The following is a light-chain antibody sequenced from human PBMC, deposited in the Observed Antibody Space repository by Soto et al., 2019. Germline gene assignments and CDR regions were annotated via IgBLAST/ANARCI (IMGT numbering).Light chain of an antibody. J-gene: IGLJ2*01. V-gene: IGLV2-14*01. CDR1: SSDVGGYNY. CDR3: SSYTRSTTEV. Sequence: QSALTQPASVSGSPGQSITISCIGTSSDVGGYNYVSWYQQHPGKAPKLMLYEVSNRPSGVSNRFSGSKSGNTASLTISGLQPEDEADYYFSSYTRSTTEVFGGGTKLTVL. CDR2: EVS.